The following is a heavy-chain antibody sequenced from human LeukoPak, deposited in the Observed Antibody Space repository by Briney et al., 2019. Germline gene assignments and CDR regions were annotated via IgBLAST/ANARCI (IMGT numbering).Heavy chain of an antibody. D-gene: IGHD4-11*01. Sequence: GESLKISCKGSGYSCTSYWIAWVRQMPGKGLEWMGIIYPGDSDTRYSPSFQGQVTISADKSITTAYLQWSSLKASDTAMYYCARPHSNYVYYFDYWGQGTLVTVSS. CDR2: IYPGDSDT. J-gene: IGHJ4*02. CDR1: GYSCTSYW. V-gene: IGHV5-51*01. CDR3: ARPHSNYVYYFDY.